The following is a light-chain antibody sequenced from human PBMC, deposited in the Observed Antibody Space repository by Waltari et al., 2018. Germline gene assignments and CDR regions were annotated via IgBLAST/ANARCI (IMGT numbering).Light chain of an antibody. Sequence: IKMTQSPSTLSPSVGDRVTITCRASQSINAWLAWYQQKPGKAPKLLIYKASNLESGVPSRFSGSGSGTEFTLTISSLQPGDFATYYCQQYYNYWTFGQGTKVEIK. J-gene: IGKJ1*01. CDR3: QQYYNYWT. V-gene: IGKV1-5*03. CDR2: KAS. CDR1: QSINAW.